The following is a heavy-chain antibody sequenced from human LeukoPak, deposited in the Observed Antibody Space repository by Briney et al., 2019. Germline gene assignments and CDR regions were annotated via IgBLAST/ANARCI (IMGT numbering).Heavy chain of an antibody. CDR1: GFTFSSYA. Sequence: GRSLRLSCAASGFTFSSYAMHWVRQAPGKGLEWVAVISYDGSNKYYADSVKGRFTISRDNSKNTLYLQMNSLRAEDTAVYYCARGGPFGSSGYYLWDIDYWGQGTLVTVSS. J-gene: IGHJ4*02. CDR2: ISYDGSNK. V-gene: IGHV3-30-3*01. D-gene: IGHD3-22*01. CDR3: ARGGPFGSSGYYLWDIDY.